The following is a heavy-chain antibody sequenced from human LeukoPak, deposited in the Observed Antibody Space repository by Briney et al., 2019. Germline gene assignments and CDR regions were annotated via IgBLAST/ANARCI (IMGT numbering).Heavy chain of an antibody. CDR1: GFTFSSYW. J-gene: IGHJ3*02. CDR2: IRKDGSVK. V-gene: IGHV3-7*01. Sequence: GGSLRLSCAASGFTFSSYWMTWVRQAPGKGLEWVANIRKDGSVKSYVDSVKGRFTISRDSAKNSLFLQMNNLGAEDTALYYCATDWSPQIAGIHYDAFDIWGQGTMVTVSS. D-gene: IGHD2-21*01. CDR3: ATDWSPQIAGIHYDAFDI.